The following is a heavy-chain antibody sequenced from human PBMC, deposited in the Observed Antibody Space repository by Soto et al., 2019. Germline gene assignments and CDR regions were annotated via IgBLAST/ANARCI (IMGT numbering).Heavy chain of an antibody. V-gene: IGHV4-31*03. CDR3: ARVECSSYYFGQGG. CDR2: IYYSGSS. CDR1: GVSISSGSYH. J-gene: IGHJ4*02. Sequence: SETLSLTCTVSGVSISSGSYHWSWIRQHPGKGREWIGNIYYSGSSYYNPSLKSRATISIDTSKDQFSLRLGSVTAEDTAVYYCARVECSSYYFGQGGWGRGTMVTVSS. D-gene: IGHD1-26*01.